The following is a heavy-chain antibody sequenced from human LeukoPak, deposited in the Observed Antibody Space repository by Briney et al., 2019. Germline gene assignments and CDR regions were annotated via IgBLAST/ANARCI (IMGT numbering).Heavy chain of an antibody. CDR3: ARDHAPYGDYVYWFDP. V-gene: IGHV1-2*02. CDR2: INPNSGGT. CDR1: GYTFTGYY. J-gene: IGHJ5*02. Sequence: ASVKVSCKASGYTFTGYYMHWVRQAPGQGLEWMGWINPNSGGTNYAQKFQGRVTMTRDTSISTAYMELSRLRSDDTAVYYCARDHAPYGDYVYWFDPWGQGTLVTVSS. D-gene: IGHD4-17*01.